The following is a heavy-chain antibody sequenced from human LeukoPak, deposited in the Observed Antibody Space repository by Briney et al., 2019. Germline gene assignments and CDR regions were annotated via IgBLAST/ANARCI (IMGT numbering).Heavy chain of an antibody. CDR1: GGSLSSGDYY. J-gene: IGHJ5*02. CDR3: ARTIFGVAMNWFDP. Sequence: PSETLSLTCTVSGGSLSSGDYYWSWIRQPPGKGLEWIGYIYYSGSTYYNPSLKSRVTISVDTSKNQFSLKLSSVTAADTAVYYCARTIFGVAMNWFDPWGQGTLVTVSS. CDR2: IYYSGST. D-gene: IGHD3-3*01. V-gene: IGHV4-30-4*08.